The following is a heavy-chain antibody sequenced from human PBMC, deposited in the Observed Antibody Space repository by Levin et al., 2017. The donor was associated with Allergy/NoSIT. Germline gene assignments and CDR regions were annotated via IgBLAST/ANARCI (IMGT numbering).Heavy chain of an antibody. V-gene: IGHV3-7*01. Sequence: GESLKISCAASGFRFSTYWMTWVRQAPGKGLEWVANINQDGSDVHYVGSVEGRFTISRDNAKNSLYLQMNSLRAEDTAVYYCARDRGYSISLTAGVRDYWGQGALVTVSS. CDR1: GFRFSTYW. D-gene: IGHD2-8*02. CDR3: ARDRGYSISLTAGVRDY. CDR2: INQDGSDV. J-gene: IGHJ4*02.